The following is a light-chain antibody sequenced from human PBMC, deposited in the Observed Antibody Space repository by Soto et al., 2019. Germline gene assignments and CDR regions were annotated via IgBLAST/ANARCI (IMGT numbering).Light chain of an antibody. Sequence: QSALTQPASVSGSLGQSITISCTGTSSDVGGYDYVSWYRQHPGKVPELIIYEVNKRPSGVSNRFSGSKSANTASLTISGLQADDEADYYCSSFTSSSTQVFGGGTKLNVL. CDR2: EVN. CDR3: SSFTSSSTQV. CDR1: SSDVGGYDY. J-gene: IGLJ3*02. V-gene: IGLV2-14*01.